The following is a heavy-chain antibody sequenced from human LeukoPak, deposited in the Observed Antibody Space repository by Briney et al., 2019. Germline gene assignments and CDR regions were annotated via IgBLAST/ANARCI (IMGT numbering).Heavy chain of an antibody. J-gene: IGHJ4*02. D-gene: IGHD5-24*01. Sequence: SVKVSCKASGGTFSSYAISWVRQAPGQGLEWMGGIIPIFGTANYAQKFQGRVTITADESTSTACMELSSLRSEDTAVYYCARATTARDGSTIPDYWGQGTLVTVSS. V-gene: IGHV1-69*13. CDR3: ARATTARDGSTIPDY. CDR1: GGTFSSYA. CDR2: IIPIFGTA.